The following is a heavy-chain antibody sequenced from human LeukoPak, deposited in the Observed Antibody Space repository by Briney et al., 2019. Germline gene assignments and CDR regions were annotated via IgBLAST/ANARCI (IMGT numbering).Heavy chain of an antibody. J-gene: IGHJ3*02. CDR3: ARGPYSYDSSGAFDI. V-gene: IGHV4-34*01. Sequence: KTSETLSLTCAVYGGSFSGYYWSWIRQPPGKGLESIGEINHSGSTNYNPSLKSRVTISVDTSKNQFSLKLSSVTAADTAVYFCARGPYSYDSSGAFDIWGQGTMVTVSS. D-gene: IGHD3-22*01. CDR1: GGSFSGYY. CDR2: INHSGST.